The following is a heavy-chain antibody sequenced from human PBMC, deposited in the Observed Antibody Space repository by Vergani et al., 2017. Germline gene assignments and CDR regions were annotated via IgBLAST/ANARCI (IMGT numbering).Heavy chain of an antibody. CDR3: ARDLGQPLRLDY. D-gene: IGHD7-27*01. Sequence: QVQLQQWGAGLLKPSETLSLTCAVYGGSFSGYYWSWIRQPPGKGLEWIGEINHSGSTNYNPSLKSRVTISVDTSKNQFSLKLSSVTAADTAVYYCARDLGQPLRLDYWGQGTLVTVSS. CDR1: GGSFSGYY. J-gene: IGHJ4*02. CDR2: INHSGST. V-gene: IGHV4-34*01.